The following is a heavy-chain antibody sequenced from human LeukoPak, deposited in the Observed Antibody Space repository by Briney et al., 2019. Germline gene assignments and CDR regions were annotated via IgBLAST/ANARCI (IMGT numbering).Heavy chain of an antibody. CDR2: IYYSGST. CDR3: ARDHTGVGAPLGY. J-gene: IGHJ4*02. CDR1: GGSISSGDYY. Sequence: SETLSLTCTVSGGSISSGDYYWSWIRQPPGKGLEWIGYIYYSGSTYYNPSLKSRVTISVDTSKNQFSLKLSSVTAADTAVYYCARDHTGVGAPLGYWGQGTLVTVSS. V-gene: IGHV4-30-4*08. D-gene: IGHD3-3*01.